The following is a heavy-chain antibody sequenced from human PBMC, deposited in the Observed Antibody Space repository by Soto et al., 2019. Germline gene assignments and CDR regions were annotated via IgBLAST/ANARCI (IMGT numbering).Heavy chain of an antibody. D-gene: IGHD3-3*01. CDR2: ISYDGSNK. CDR3: ARDPYDFWSGTYYFDY. Sequence: QVQLVESGGGVVQPGRSLSLSCAASGFTFSSYAMHWVRQAPGKGLEWVAVISYDGSNKYYADSVKGRFSISRDNSKNTLYLQMNSLRAEATAVYYCARDPYDFWSGTYYFDYWGQGTLVTVSS. J-gene: IGHJ4*02. V-gene: IGHV3-30-3*01. CDR1: GFTFSSYA.